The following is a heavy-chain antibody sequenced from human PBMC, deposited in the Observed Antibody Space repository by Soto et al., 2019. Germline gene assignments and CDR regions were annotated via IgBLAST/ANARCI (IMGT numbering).Heavy chain of an antibody. D-gene: IGHD6-19*01. CDR3: ASGVAGLVKFAY. Sequence: QVQLQESGPGLVKPSQTLSLTCTVSGGSISSGDYYWSWIRQHPGKGLEWMGYIYYSGSTYYNPSLKSRVTMSVDTAKNQFSLKLSSVTAADTAVYYCASGVAGLVKFAYWGQGTLVTVSS. J-gene: IGHJ4*02. V-gene: IGHV4-31*03. CDR2: IYYSGST. CDR1: GGSISSGDYY.